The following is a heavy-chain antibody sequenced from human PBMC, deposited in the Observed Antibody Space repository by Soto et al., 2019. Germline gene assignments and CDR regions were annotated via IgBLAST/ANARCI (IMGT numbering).Heavy chain of an antibody. V-gene: IGHV4-39*01. CDR3: ARQRDYGDHYYYSYMDV. D-gene: IGHD4-17*01. Sequence: PSETLSLTCTVSGGSISSSSDYWGWIRQPPGKGLEWIGSIYYSGSTYYNPSLKSRVTISVDTSKNQFSLKLSSVTAADTAVYYCARQRDYGDHYYYSYMDVWGKGTTVTVSS. CDR1: GGSISSSSDY. CDR2: IYYSGST. J-gene: IGHJ6*03.